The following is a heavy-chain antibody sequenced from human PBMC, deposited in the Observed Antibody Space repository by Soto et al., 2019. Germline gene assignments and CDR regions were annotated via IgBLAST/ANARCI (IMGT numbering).Heavy chain of an antibody. CDR1: GYTFSSYD. J-gene: IGHJ6*02. Sequence: ASVKVSCKASGYTFSSYDIHWVRQATGQGLEWMGWLNPNSGYSASAQKFQGRVMMTRNSSMSTAYMELSGLRPEDTAVYYCARGHVTGGYYDFWSGYGMDVWGQGTTVTVSS. CDR3: ARGHVTGGYYDFWSGYGMDV. V-gene: IGHV1-8*01. CDR2: LNPNSGYS. D-gene: IGHD3-3*01.